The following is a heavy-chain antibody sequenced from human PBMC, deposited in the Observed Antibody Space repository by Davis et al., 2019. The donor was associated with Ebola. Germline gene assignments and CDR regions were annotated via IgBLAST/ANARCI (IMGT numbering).Heavy chain of an antibody. J-gene: IGHJ4*02. V-gene: IGHV3-11*06. CDR1: GFTFSDYY. D-gene: IGHD5-24*01. CDR2: ISSSSSYT. Sequence: GESLKISCAASGFTFSDYYMSWLRQAPGKGLEWVSYISSSSSYTNYADSVKGRFTISRDNAKNSLYLQMNSLRAEDTAVYYCARSRDGYNYVGDYWGQGTLVTVSS. CDR3: ARSRDGYNYVGDY.